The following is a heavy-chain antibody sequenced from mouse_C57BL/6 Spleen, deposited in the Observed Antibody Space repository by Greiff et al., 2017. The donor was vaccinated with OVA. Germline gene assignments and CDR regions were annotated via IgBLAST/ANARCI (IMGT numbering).Heavy chain of an antibody. V-gene: IGHV5-17*01. Sequence: EVQVVESGGGLVKPGGSLKLSCAASGFTFSDYGMHWVRQAPEKGLEWVAYISSGSSTIYYADTVKGRFTISRDNAKNTLFLQMTSLRSEDTAMYYCARDLLTTERYFDVWGTGTTVTVSS. J-gene: IGHJ1*03. D-gene: IGHD1-1*01. CDR2: ISSGSSTI. CDR1: GFTFSDYG. CDR3: ARDLLTTERYFDV.